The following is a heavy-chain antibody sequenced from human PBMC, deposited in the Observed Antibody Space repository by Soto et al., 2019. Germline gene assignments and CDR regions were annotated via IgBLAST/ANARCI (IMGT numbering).Heavy chain of an antibody. Sequence: GGSLRLSCAASGFFSSYSMNWVRQAPGKGLEWVASVSSRSDYIYYADSVQGRFTISRDNAKNLLFLQMNSLRAEDTAVYYCVRDGRLSGYDRNFDYWGQGTLVTVSS. CDR2: VSSRSDYI. D-gene: IGHD5-12*01. V-gene: IGHV3-21*01. J-gene: IGHJ4*02. CDR1: GFFSSYS. CDR3: VRDGRLSGYDRNFDY.